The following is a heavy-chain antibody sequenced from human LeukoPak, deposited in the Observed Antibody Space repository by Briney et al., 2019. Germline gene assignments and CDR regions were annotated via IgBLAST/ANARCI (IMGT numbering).Heavy chain of an antibody. V-gene: IGHV4-4*07. D-gene: IGHD6-13*01. Sequence: SETLSLTCTVSGGSISSYYWSWIRQPAGKGLEWIGRIYTSGSTNYNPSLKSRVTMSVDTSKNQLSLKLSSVTAADTAVYYCARDEIAAAGRGFDIWGQGTMVTVSS. CDR3: ARDEIAAAGRGFDI. J-gene: IGHJ3*02. CDR2: IYTSGST. CDR1: GGSISSYY.